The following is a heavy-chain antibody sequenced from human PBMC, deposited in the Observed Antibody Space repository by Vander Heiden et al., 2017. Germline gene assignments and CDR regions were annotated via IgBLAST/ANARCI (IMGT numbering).Heavy chain of an antibody. CDR3: ASSTMVRGIIYALDV. D-gene: IGHD3-10*01. J-gene: IGHJ6*02. CDR1: VGSISSSSYY. V-gene: IGHV4-39*01. Sequence: LPLQKSGPGLVKPSETLSLTCTASVGSISSSSYYWGWVRQPPGKGLEWIGNIFYGGSAYYNPSLKSRVTISVDTSKNQFSLKLSSVTAADTAVYYCASSTMVRGIIYALDVWGQGTTVSVSS. CDR2: IFYGGSA.